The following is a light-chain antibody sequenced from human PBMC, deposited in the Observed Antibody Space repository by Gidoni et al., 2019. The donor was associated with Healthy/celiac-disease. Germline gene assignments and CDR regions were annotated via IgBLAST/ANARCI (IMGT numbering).Light chain of an antibody. J-gene: IGLJ2*01. Sequence: QSVLTQPPSASGTPGQTVTITCSGSSSNTGSNTVNWNQQLPGTAPTLLIYSNNQRPSGVPDRFSGSKSGTPASLAISVLQSEYEADYYCAAWDDSLNGLVFGGGTKLTVL. V-gene: IGLV1-44*01. CDR1: SSNTGSNT. CDR2: SNN. CDR3: AAWDDSLNGLV.